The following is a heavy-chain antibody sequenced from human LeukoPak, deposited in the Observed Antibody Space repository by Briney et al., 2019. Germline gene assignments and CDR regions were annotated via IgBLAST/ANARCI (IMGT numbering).Heavy chain of an antibody. CDR2: IYYTGST. CDR3: ARADCGGDCYPSTYFDY. Sequence: SETLSLTCTVSGGSISSYYWSWIRQPPGKGLEWIGHIYYTGSTNYNPSLKSRVTISVDTSKNQFSLKLSSVTAADTAVYYCARADCGGDCYPSTYFDYWGQGTLVTVSS. V-gene: IGHV4-59*01. CDR1: GGSISSYY. J-gene: IGHJ4*02. D-gene: IGHD2-21*01.